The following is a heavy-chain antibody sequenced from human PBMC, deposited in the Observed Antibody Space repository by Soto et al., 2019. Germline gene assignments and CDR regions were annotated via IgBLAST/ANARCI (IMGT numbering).Heavy chain of an antibody. CDR1: GGTFSSYA. CDR2: IIPIFGTA. J-gene: IGHJ4*02. CDR3: ATSHPRTDMVGATVGYYFDY. D-gene: IGHD1-26*01. V-gene: IGHV1-69*13. Sequence: SVKVSCKASGGTFSSYAISWVRQAPGQGLEWMGGIIPIFGTANYAQKFQGRVTITADESTSTAYMELSSLRSEDTAVYYCATSHPRTDMVGATVGYYFDYWGQGTLVTVSS.